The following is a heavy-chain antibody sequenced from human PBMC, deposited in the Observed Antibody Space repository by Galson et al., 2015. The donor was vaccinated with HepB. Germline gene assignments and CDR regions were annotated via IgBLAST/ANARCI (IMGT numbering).Heavy chain of an antibody. Sequence: CAISGDSVSSNSAAWNWIRQSPSRGLEWLGRTYYRSKWYNDYAVSVKSRITINPDTSKNQFSLQLNSVTPEDTAVYYCAREGSSSWSLPEAFDYWGQGTLGTVSS. CDR1: GDSVSSNSAA. J-gene: IGHJ4*02. D-gene: IGHD6-13*01. V-gene: IGHV6-1*01. CDR2: TYYRSKWYN. CDR3: AREGSSSWSLPEAFDY.